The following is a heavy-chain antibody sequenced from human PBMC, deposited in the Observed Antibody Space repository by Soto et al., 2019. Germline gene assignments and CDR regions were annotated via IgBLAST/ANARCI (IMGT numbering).Heavy chain of an antibody. J-gene: IGHJ6*02. V-gene: IGHV5-51*01. D-gene: IGHD6-6*01. CDR3: ARLNSSSPYGMDV. Sequence: GESLKISCKGSGYSFTSYWIGWVRQMPGKGLEWMGVIYPGDSDTRYSPSFQGQVTISADKSISTAYLQWSSLKASDTAMYYCARLNSSSPYGMDVWGQGTTVTVSS. CDR2: IYPGDSDT. CDR1: GYSFTSYW.